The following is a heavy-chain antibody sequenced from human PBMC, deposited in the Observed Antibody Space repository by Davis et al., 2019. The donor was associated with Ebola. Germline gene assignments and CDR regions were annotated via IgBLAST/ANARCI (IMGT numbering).Heavy chain of an antibody. CDR2: ISSSSRYI. CDR3: ARGGITGTTGEYYFDY. CDR1: GFMFSSYW. V-gene: IGHV3-21*01. Sequence: GESLKISCSASGFMFSSYWLSWVRQAPGKGLEWVSSISSSSRYIYYADSVKGRFTISRDNAKNSLYLQMNSLRAEDTAVYYCARGGITGTTGEYYFDYWGQGTLVTVSS. J-gene: IGHJ4*02. D-gene: IGHD1-7*01.